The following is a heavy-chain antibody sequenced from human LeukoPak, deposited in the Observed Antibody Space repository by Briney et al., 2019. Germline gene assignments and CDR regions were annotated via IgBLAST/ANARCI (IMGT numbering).Heavy chain of an antibody. CDR2: INAGNGNT. D-gene: IGHD6-13*01. CDR1: GYTFTSYG. Sequence: GASVKVCCKASGYTFTSYGMHWVRQAPGQRLEWMGWINAGNGNTKYSQKFQGRVTLTRDTSASTAYMELSSLRSEDTAVYYCARDSIAAATNWFYPWGQGTLVTVSS. CDR3: ARDSIAAATNWFYP. V-gene: IGHV1-3*01. J-gene: IGHJ5*02.